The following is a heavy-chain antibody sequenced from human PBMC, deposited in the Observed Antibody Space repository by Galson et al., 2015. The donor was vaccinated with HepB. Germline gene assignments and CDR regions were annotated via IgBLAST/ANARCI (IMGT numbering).Heavy chain of an antibody. D-gene: IGHD2-21*01. J-gene: IGHJ3*02. CDR1: GLTFRRSG. V-gene: IGHV3-33*01. CDR2: IQNVGSPI. Sequence: SLRLSCAASGLTFRRSGMHWVRQAPGKGLEWLAVIQNVGSPIRSADSVKGRFTVSRDNSKNTLYLEMNNLRAEDTAVYYCAGETSRIVFHAFDIWGQGTMVTVSS. CDR3: AGETSRIVFHAFDI.